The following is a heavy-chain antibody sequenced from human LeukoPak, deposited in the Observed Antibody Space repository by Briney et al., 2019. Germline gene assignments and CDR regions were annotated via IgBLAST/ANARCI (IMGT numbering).Heavy chain of an antibody. CDR3: ARGVGLRSDFDI. D-gene: IGHD3-3*01. Sequence: SETLSLTCAVYGGSFSGYYWRWIRQPPGKGLEWIGEINHSGRTNYNPSLKSRVTISVNTSKNQFSLKVSSVTAADTAVYYCARGVGLRSDFDIWGQGTMVTVSS. CDR1: GGSFSGYY. CDR2: INHSGRT. V-gene: IGHV4-34*01. J-gene: IGHJ3*02.